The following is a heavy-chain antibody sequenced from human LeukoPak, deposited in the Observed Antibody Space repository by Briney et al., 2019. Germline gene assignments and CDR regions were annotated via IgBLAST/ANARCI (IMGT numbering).Heavy chain of an antibody. CDR2: IYYSGST. D-gene: IGHD3-9*01. Sequence: SETLSLTCSVSGGSISSYYWSRIRQPPGKGLEWIGYIYYSGSTNYNPSLKSRVTISVDTSRNQVSLKLSSVTAADTAVYYCARPPQYYRILAAFWYYFDYWGQGTLVTVSS. CDR3: ARPPQYYRILAAFWYYFDY. V-gene: IGHV4-59*01. J-gene: IGHJ4*01. CDR1: GGSISSYY.